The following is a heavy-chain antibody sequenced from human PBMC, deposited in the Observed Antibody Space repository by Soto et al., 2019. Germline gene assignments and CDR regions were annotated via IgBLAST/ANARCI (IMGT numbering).Heavy chain of an antibody. CDR2: ISWNSGSI. CDR3: AKDHRRYCSSTSCYLFDY. CDR1: GFTFDDYA. D-gene: IGHD2-2*01. J-gene: IGHJ4*02. V-gene: IGHV3-9*01. Sequence: SLRLSCAASGFTFDDYAMHWVRQAPGKGLEWVSGISWNSGSIGYADSVKGRFTISRDNAKNSLYLQMNSLRAEDTALYYCAKDHRRYCSSTSCYLFDYWGQGTLVTVSS.